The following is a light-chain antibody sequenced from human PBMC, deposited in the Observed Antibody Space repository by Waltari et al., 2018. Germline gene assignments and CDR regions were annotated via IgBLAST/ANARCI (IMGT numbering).Light chain of an antibody. CDR3: AVWDDNLYGVV. CDR2: RNF. J-gene: IGLJ2*01. V-gene: IGLV1-47*01. CDR1: RSNLGSIS. Sequence: QSVLTQPPSASGAPGQRVPIPFSGSRSNLGSISVYWYQQFPGTAPRLLIYRNFQGPSGVPERFSGSKSGTSASLAISGLRSEDEADYYCAVWDDNLYGVVFGGGTKLTVL.